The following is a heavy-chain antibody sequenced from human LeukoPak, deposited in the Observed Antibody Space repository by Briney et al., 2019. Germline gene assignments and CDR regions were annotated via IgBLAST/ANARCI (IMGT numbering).Heavy chain of an antibody. CDR1: GYTFTSYY. CDR2: INPSGGST. CDR3: ARTRSGWNYFDY. Sequence: GASVKVCCKASGYTFTSYYMHWVRQAPGQGLEWMGIINPSGGSTSYAQKFQGRVTMTRDTSTSTVYMELSSLRSEDTAVYYCARTRSGWNYFDYWGQGTLVTVSS. J-gene: IGHJ4*02. D-gene: IGHD6-19*01. V-gene: IGHV1-46*01.